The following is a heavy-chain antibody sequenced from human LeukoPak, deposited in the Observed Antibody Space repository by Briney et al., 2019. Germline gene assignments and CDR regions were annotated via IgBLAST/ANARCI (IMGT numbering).Heavy chain of an antibody. Sequence: SETLSLTCTVSGGSISSGDYYWSWIRQPPGKGLEWIGYIYYSGSTYYNPSLKSRVTISVDTSKNQFSLKLSSVTAADTAVYYCARTSYYDILTGYPRYGMDVWGQGTTVTVSS. CDR2: IYYSGST. J-gene: IGHJ6*02. D-gene: IGHD3-9*01. CDR3: ARTSYYDILTGYPRYGMDV. CDR1: GGSISSGDYY. V-gene: IGHV4-30-4*01.